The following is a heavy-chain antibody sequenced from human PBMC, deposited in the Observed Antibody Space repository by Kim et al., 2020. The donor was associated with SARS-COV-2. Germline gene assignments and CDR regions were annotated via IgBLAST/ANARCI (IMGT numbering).Heavy chain of an antibody. J-gene: IGHJ6*02. Sequence: GGSLRLSCAASGFTFSSYGMHWVRQAPGKGLEWVAVIWYDGSNKYYADSVKGRFTISRDNSKNTLYLQMNSLRAEDTAVYYCARDRAHYYGSGSNYYYYGMDVWGQGTTVTVSS. CDR1: GFTFSSYG. V-gene: IGHV3-33*01. D-gene: IGHD3-10*01. CDR2: IWYDGSNK. CDR3: ARDRAHYYGSGSNYYYYGMDV.